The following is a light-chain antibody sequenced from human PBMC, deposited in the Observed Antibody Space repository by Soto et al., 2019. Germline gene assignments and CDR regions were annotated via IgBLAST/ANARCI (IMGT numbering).Light chain of an antibody. CDR1: SRDVCAYNY. V-gene: IGLV2-8*01. CDR2: EVS. CDR3: TSYAGTYSFFYV. J-gene: IGLJ1*01. Sequence: TQPPPPSRSPGQSVTLSPPRNSRDVCAYNYVSWYQQLPGKAPKLIIYEVSKRPSGVPDRFSGSKSGNTASPTVSGLQAEDEADYYCTSYAGTYSFFYVFGTGTKVTVL.